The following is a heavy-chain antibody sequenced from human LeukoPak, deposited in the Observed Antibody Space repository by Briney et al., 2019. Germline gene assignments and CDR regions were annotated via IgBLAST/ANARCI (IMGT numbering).Heavy chain of an antibody. J-gene: IGHJ5*02. CDR1: GDSISSYY. D-gene: IGHD3-22*01. CDR2: IYYSGST. V-gene: IGHV4-59*08. Sequence: SETLSLTCTVSGDSISSYYWSWIRQPPGKGLEWIGYIYYSGSTNYSPSLKSRVTISVDTSKNQFSLKLSSVTAADTAVYYCARLHYDSSRYPNWFDPWGQGTLVTVSS. CDR3: ARLHYDSSRYPNWFDP.